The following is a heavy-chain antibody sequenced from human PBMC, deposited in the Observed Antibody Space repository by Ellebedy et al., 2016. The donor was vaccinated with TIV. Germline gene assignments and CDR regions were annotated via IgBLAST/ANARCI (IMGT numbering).Heavy chain of an antibody. Sequence: GESLKISCAASGYIFTEYWVAWVRQTPGLGLEWIGIIDPDYSDTRYSPSFQGQVTISGDRSSSSTYLQWSSLRASDTAIYYCARLQSSMVGATVPDSWGQGTQVIVSS. J-gene: IGHJ4*02. CDR3: ARLQSSMVGATVPDS. D-gene: IGHD1-26*01. CDR1: GYIFTEYW. V-gene: IGHV5-51*01. CDR2: IDPDYSDT.